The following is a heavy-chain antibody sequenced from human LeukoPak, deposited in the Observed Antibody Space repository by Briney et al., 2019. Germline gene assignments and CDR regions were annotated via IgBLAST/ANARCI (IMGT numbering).Heavy chain of an antibody. Sequence: PSETLSLTCAVYGGSFSGHYWSWIRQPPGKGLEWMGEINHSGGTNYNQSLKSRVTVSVDTTNNQYSLKLNSVTAADTAVYYCARVSGGGWFDPWGQGTLVTVSS. D-gene: IGHD3-16*01. J-gene: IGHJ5*02. V-gene: IGHV4-34*01. CDR3: ARVSGGGWFDP. CDR1: GGSFSGHY. CDR2: INHSGGT.